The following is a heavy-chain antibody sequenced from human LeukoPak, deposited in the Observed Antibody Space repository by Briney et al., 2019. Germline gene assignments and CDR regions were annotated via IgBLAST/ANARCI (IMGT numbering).Heavy chain of an antibody. J-gene: IGHJ4*02. CDR3: ARVLGSDYGGNSGIDY. CDR1: GGSISSYY. CDR2: IYYSGST. V-gene: IGHV4-39*07. D-gene: IGHD4-23*01. Sequence: PSETLSLTCTVSGGSISSYYWGWIRQPPGKGLEWIGSIYYSGSTYYNPSLESRVTISVDTSKNQFSLKLSSVTAADTAVYYCARVLGSDYGGNSGIDYWGQGTLVTVSS.